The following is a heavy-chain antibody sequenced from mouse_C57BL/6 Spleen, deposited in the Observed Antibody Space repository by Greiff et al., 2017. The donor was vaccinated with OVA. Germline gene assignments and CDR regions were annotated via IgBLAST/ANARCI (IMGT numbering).Heavy chain of an antibody. Sequence: EVQLQESGPGLVKPSQSLSLTCSVPGYSITSGYYWNWIRQFPGNKLEWMGYISYDGSNNYNPSLKNRISITRDTSKNQFFLKLNSVTTEDTATYYCARDYDGYRFAYWGQGTLVTVSA. J-gene: IGHJ3*01. CDR3: ARDYDGYRFAY. D-gene: IGHD2-3*01. V-gene: IGHV3-6*01. CDR1: GYSITSGYY. CDR2: ISYDGSN.